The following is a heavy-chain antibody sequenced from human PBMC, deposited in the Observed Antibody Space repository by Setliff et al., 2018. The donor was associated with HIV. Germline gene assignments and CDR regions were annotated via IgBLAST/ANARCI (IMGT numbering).Heavy chain of an antibody. D-gene: IGHD3-3*01. Sequence: ASVKVSCKPSGYTFTNYDINWVRQAAGQGLEWMGWMNPDSRNTGYAQRFEGSVTMTWDTSISTAYMELRSLRSDDTAVYYCAKDQDGLQFLEWLQPTFDIWGQGTMVTVSS. CDR3: AKDQDGLQFLEWLQPTFDI. J-gene: IGHJ3*02. CDR1: GYTFTNYD. V-gene: IGHV1-8*02. CDR2: MNPDSRNT.